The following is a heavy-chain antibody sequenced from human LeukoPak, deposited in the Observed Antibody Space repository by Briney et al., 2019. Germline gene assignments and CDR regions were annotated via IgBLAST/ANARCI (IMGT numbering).Heavy chain of an antibody. V-gene: IGHV4-59*08. CDR1: GGSINSYY. J-gene: IGHJ3*02. CDR2: IYYSGST. D-gene: IGHD3-22*01. Sequence: SETLSLTCTVSGGSINSYYWSWIRQPPGKGLEWIGYIYYSGSTNYNPSLKSRVTMSLDTSKNQFSLLLRSVTAADTAVYYCARHTSNYYYDSSGYQAFDIWGQGTMVTVSS. CDR3: ARHTSNYYYDSSGYQAFDI.